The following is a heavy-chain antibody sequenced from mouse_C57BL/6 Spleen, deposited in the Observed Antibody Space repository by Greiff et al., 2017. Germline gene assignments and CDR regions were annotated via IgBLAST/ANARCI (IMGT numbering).Heavy chain of an antibody. Sequence: VMLQQSGPELVKPGASVKISCKASGYAFSSSWMNWVKQRPGKGLEWIGRIYPGDGDTNYNGKFKGKATLTADKSSSTAYMQLSSLTSEDSAVYFCARPLGLYWYFDVWGTGTTVTVSS. CDR2: IYPGDGDT. CDR1: GYAFSSSW. CDR3: ARPLGLYWYFDV. V-gene: IGHV1-82*01. D-gene: IGHD4-1*01. J-gene: IGHJ1*03.